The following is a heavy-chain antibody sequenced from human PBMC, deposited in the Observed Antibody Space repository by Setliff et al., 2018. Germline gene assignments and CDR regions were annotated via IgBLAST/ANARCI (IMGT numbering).Heavy chain of an antibody. CDR2: FYTSGNT. CDR1: GDSISSGYYY. V-gene: IGHV4-61*09. Sequence: SETLSLTCTVSGDSISSGYYYWTWIRQSAGKGLEWIGHFYTSGNTDYNPSLKSRVTISVDTSKNQFSLKLSSVTAADTATYYCARGGPTLTISRVLVVSSFDPWGQGSRVTVS. D-gene: IGHD3-3*01. J-gene: IGHJ5*02. CDR3: ARGGPTLTISRVLVVSSFDP.